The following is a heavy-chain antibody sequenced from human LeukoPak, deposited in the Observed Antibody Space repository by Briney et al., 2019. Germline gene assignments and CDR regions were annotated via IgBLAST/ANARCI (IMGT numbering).Heavy chain of an antibody. V-gene: IGHV3-53*01. J-gene: IGHJ4*02. Sequence: GGSLRLSCAASGFTVSNNYMSWVRQAPGKGLEWVSVIYSGGSTYYADSVKGRFTISRDNSKNTLYLQMNSLRAEDTAVYYCARLLGYPLPLGVWGQGTLVTVSS. CDR3: ARLLGYPLPLGV. D-gene: IGHD2-2*01. CDR1: GFTVSNNY. CDR2: IYSGGST.